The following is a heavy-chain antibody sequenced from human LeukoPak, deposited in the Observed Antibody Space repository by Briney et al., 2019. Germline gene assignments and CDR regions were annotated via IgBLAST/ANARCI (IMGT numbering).Heavy chain of an antibody. CDR1: GFTFSSYW. CDR2: IKQDGTEK. D-gene: IGHD3-10*01. CDR3: ARSHRLIWFGELSY. J-gene: IGHJ4*02. Sequence: PGGSLRLSCAASGFTFSSYWMSWVRQAPGKGLEWVANIKQDGTEKYYVDSVKGRFTISRDNAKNSLYLQMNSLRAEDTAVYYCARSHRLIWFGELSYWGQGTLVTVSS. V-gene: IGHV3-7*01.